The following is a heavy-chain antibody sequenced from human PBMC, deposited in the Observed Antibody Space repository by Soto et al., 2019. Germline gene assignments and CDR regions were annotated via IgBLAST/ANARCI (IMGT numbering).Heavy chain of an antibody. V-gene: IGHV4-4*02. D-gene: IGHD3-16*01. J-gene: IGHJ6*02. CDR1: GGSISSSNW. CDR2: IYHSGST. CDR3: ARDGGGYYHYGMDV. Sequence: SETLSLTCAVSGGSISSSNWWSWVRQPPGKGLEWIGEIYHSGSTNYNPSLKSRVTISVDKSKNQFSLKLSSVTAADTAVYYCARDGGGYYHYGMDVWGQGTTVTAP.